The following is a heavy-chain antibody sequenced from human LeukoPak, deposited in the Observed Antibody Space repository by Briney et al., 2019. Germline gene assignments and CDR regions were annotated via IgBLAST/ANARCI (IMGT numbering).Heavy chain of an antibody. CDR3: ARGPSIQLWAPPDY. D-gene: IGHD5-18*01. J-gene: IGHJ4*02. Sequence: GASVKVSCKASGGTFSSYAISWVRQAPGQGLEWMGGIIPIFGTANYAQKSQGRVTMTRDTSTSTVYMELSSLRSEDTAVYYCARGPSIQLWAPPDYWGQGTLVTVSS. CDR2: IIPIFGTA. V-gene: IGHV1-69*05. CDR1: GGTFSSYA.